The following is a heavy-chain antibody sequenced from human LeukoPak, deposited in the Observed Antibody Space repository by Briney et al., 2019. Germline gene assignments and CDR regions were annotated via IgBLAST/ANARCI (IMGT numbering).Heavy chain of an antibody. J-gene: IGHJ4*02. CDR1: GGFFSGYY. D-gene: IGHD2-8*01. CDR3: ARPTPYCTNGVCPLGYFDY. V-gene: IGHV4-34*01. CDR2: INHSGST. Sequence: SETLSLTCDVYGGFFSGYYWSWIRQPPGKGLEWIGEINHSGSTNYNPSLKSRVTISVDTSKNQFSLKLSSVTAADTAVYYCARPTPYCTNGVCPLGYFDYWGQGTLVTVSS.